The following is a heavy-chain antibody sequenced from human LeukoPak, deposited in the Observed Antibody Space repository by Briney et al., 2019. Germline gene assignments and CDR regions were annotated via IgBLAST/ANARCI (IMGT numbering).Heavy chain of an antibody. D-gene: IGHD5-12*01. V-gene: IGHV1-2*02. J-gene: IGHJ5*02. CDR3: ARGGRLRLIGLNWFDP. CDR1: GYTFTGYY. CDR2: INPNSGGT. Sequence: ASVKVSCKASGYTFTGYYMHWVRQAPGQGLEWMGWINPNSGGTNYAQKFQGRVTTTRDTSISTAYMELSRLRSDDTAVYYCARGGRLRLIGLNWFDPWGQGTLVTVSS.